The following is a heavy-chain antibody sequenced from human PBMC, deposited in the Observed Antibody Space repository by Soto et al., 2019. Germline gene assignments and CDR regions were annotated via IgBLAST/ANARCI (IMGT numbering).Heavy chain of an antibody. Sequence: QVQLVQSGAEVKKPGASVKVSCKASGYTFTSYGISWVRQAPGQGLEWMGWISAYNGNTNYAQKLQGRVTMTTDTSTSTAYMELRSLRSDDTAVYYCARDLRLVSWQWLIAAAGGFDYWGQGTLVTVSS. CDR3: ARDLRLVSWQWLIAAAGGFDY. CDR1: GYTFTSYG. J-gene: IGHJ4*02. CDR2: ISAYNGNT. V-gene: IGHV1-18*01. D-gene: IGHD6-13*01.